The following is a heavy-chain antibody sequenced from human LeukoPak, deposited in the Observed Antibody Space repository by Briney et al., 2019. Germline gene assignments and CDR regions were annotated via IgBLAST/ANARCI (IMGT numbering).Heavy chain of an antibody. V-gene: IGHV3-49*04. J-gene: IGHJ4*02. CDR2: IRSKAYGGTT. CDR3: TRDFVVVPAAIDLFDY. Sequence: GRSLRLSCTASGFTFGDYAMSWVRQAPGKGLEWVGFIRSKAYGGTTEYAASVKGRFTISRDDSKRIAYLQMNSLKTEDTAVYYCTRDFVVVPAAIDLFDYWGQGTLVTVSS. CDR1: GFTFGDYA. D-gene: IGHD2-2*01.